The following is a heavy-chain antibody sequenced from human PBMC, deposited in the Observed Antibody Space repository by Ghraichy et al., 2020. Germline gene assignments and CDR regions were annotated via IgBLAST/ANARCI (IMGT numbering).Heavy chain of an antibody. J-gene: IGHJ4*02. CDR3: ARASNDGYTLYYFDY. CDR1: GGSFSGYY. D-gene: IGHD5-18*01. Sequence: SETLSLTCAVYGGSFSGYYWSWIRQPPGKGLEWIGEINHSGSTNYNPSLKSRVTISVDTSKNQFSLKLSSVTAADTAVYYCARASNDGYTLYYFDYWGQGTLVTVSS. CDR2: INHSGST. V-gene: IGHV4-34*01.